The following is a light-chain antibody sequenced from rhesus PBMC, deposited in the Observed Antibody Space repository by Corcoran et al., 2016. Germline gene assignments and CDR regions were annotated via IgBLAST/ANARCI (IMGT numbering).Light chain of an antibody. CDR2: KAS. J-gene: IGKJ2*01. V-gene: IGKV1-25*01. Sequence: DIQMTQSPASLSASVGDRVTITCQATQDISNNVAWYQQKPGQVPRVLIYKASTLQSGVPSRFSGSGSGTDFTLTSSGLQPEDFATYYCQQGYGTPYSFGQGTKVEIK. CDR1: QDISNN. CDR3: QQGYGTPYS.